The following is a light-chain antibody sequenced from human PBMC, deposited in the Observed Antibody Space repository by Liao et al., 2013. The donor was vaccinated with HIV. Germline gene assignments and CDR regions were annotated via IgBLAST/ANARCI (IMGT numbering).Light chain of an antibody. V-gene: IGLV3-1*01. Sequence: SYELTQPPSVSVSPGQTARITCSGDALPEQYAYWYQQKPGQAPVLLIYHASDRPSGIPERFSASNSGNTATLTITGTQAMDEADYYCQAWDSSTVIFGGGTKLTVL. CDR1: ALPEQY. J-gene: IGLJ2*01. CDR3: QAWDSSTVI. CDR2: HAS.